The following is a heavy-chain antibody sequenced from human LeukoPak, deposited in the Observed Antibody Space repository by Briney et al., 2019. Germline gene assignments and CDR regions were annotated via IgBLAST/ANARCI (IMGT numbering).Heavy chain of an antibody. CDR1: GHTFAGYY. D-gene: IGHD1-26*01. J-gene: IGHJ5*02. Sequence: ASVKVSCKASGHTFAGYYMHWVRQAPGQGLEWMGRINPNSGGTNYAQKFQGRVTMTRDTSISTAYMELSRLRSDDTAVYYCARGNQLLGNDPWGQGTLVTVSS. V-gene: IGHV1-2*06. CDR3: ARGNQLLGNDP. CDR2: INPNSGGT.